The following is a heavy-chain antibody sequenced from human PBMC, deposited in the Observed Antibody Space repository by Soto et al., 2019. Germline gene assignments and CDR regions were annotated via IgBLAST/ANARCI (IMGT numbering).Heavy chain of an antibody. J-gene: IGHJ4*02. D-gene: IGHD4-17*01. Sequence: EVQLVESGGGLVQPGGSLRLSCADSGFTFSNYGMNWVRQAPGKGLEWVSYISSSSSTIYYADSVKGRFTISRDNAKNSLYLQMNSLRAEDTAVYYCARDGQEGNTYGYFDYWGQGTLVTVSS. CDR3: ARDGQEGNTYGYFDY. CDR2: ISSSSSTI. V-gene: IGHV3-48*01. CDR1: GFTFSNYG.